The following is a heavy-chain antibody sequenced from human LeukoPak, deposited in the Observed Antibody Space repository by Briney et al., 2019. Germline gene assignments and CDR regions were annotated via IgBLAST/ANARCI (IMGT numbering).Heavy chain of an antibody. J-gene: IGHJ6*03. CDR3: ARTTEGGYTYGYFYYYYTDV. Sequence: PSETLSLTCSVSGGSISSYYWSWIRQPPGKGLEWIGYIYYSESTNYNPSLKSRVTISVDTSKNQFSLKLTSVTAADTAVYYCARTTEGGYTYGYFYYYYTDVWGKGTTVTVSS. CDR1: GGSISSYY. D-gene: IGHD5-18*01. CDR2: IYYSEST. V-gene: IGHV4-59*01.